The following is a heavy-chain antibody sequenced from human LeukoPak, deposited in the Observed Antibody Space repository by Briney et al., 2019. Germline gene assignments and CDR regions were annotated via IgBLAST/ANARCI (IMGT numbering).Heavy chain of an antibody. CDR3: AKGRRAPLVGTITKSWIDY. CDR2: ISASGGST. CDR1: GFTLSSYA. Sequence: GGSLRLSCVVSGFTLSSYAMNWVRQAPGKGLDWVSTISASGGSTYYADSVKGRFTISRDNSKNTLYLQMNSLRAEDTAVYYCAKGRRAPLVGTITKSWIDYWGQGTLVTVSS. J-gene: IGHJ4*02. V-gene: IGHV3-23*01. D-gene: IGHD1-26*01.